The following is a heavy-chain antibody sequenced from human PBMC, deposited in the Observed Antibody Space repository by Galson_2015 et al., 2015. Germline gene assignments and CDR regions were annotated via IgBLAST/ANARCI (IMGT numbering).Heavy chain of an antibody. CDR2: ISYDGTNK. Sequence: SLRLSCAASGFTFSSYNMHWVRQAPGKGLEWVAVISYDGTNKYDADSVQGRFTISRDNSKNTLYLQMNSLRPEDTAVYYCAREWFGEPNSYYGMDVWGQGTTVTVSS. V-gene: IGHV3-30-3*01. D-gene: IGHD3-10*01. J-gene: IGHJ6*02. CDR3: AREWFGEPNSYYGMDV. CDR1: GFTFSSYN.